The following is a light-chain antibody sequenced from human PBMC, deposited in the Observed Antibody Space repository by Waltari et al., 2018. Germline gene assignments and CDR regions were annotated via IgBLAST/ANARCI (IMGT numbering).Light chain of an antibody. CDR3: SSYTSSSTLV. V-gene: IGLV2-14*03. CDR1: SSDVGGYNY. CDR2: DVN. J-gene: IGLJ3*02. Sequence: QSALTQPASVSGSPGQSITISCTGTSSDVGGYNYVSWYQQYPGKAPKLMIYDVNKRPSGVSNRVSGSKAGNTASLTISGLQAEDEADYYCSSYTSSSTLVFGGGTKLTVL.